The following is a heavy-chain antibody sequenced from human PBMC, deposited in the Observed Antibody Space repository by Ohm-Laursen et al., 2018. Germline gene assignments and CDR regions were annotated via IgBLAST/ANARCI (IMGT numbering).Heavy chain of an antibody. Sequence: SLRLSCAASGFNFNNAWMSWVRQSPGKGLEWVANIKGDGTETYYVDSVRGRFTISRDNPKNSLFLQLSNVRAEDTAVYYCAMGWGYFSSWGQGTLVIVSS. V-gene: IGHV3-7*01. CDR3: AMGWGYFSS. J-gene: IGHJ1*01. D-gene: IGHD3-16*01. CDR2: IKGDGTET. CDR1: GFNFNNAW.